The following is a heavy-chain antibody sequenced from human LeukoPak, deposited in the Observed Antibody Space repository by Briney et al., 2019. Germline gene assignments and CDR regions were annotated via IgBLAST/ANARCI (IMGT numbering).Heavy chain of an antibody. CDR2: MSGSGGST. J-gene: IGHJ4*02. V-gene: IGHV3-23*01. Sequence: GGSLRLSCAASGFTFRFYDMSWVRQAPGKGLEWVSIMSGSGGSTYYADSVKGRFTISRDNSKNTLYLQMNSLRAEDTAVYYCAKDSTGYSTIWYDYWGQGTLVTVSS. CDR1: GFTFRFYD. CDR3: AKDSTGYSTIWYDY. D-gene: IGHD6-13*01.